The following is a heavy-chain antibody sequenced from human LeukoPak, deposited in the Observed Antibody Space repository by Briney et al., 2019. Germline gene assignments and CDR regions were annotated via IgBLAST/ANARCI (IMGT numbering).Heavy chain of an antibody. Sequence: GGSLRLSCAASGFTFNNYWMNWVRQAPGKGLEWVANINGDGRESHSVDSVKGRFTISRYNAKNSLYLQMNSLRGEDTAVYYCARKGGIYCNDGCFHDAFDIWGQGTTVTVSS. J-gene: IGHJ3*02. CDR3: ARKGGIYCNDGCFHDAFDI. V-gene: IGHV3-7*01. CDR2: INGDGRES. D-gene: IGHD2/OR15-2a*01. CDR1: GFTFNNYW.